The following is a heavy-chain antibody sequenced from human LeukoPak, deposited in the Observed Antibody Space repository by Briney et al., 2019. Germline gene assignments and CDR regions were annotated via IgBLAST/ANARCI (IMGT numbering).Heavy chain of an antibody. CDR2: IYGGGST. V-gene: IGHV3-66*01. CDR1: GFTVSSNY. J-gene: IGHJ6*04. D-gene: IGHD6-19*01. Sequence: PGGSLRLSCAVSGFTVSSNYMSWVRQAPGKGLEWVSVIYGGGSTYYADSVKGRFTISRDNSKNTLYLQMNSLRAEDTAVYYCARAASVAGTYALNHWGKGTTVTVSS. CDR3: ARAASVAGTYALNH.